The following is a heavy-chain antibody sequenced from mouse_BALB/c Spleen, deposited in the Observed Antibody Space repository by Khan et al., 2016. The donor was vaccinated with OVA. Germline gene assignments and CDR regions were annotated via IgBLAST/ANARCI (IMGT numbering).Heavy chain of an antibody. J-gene: IGHJ3*01. Sequence: EVQLVESGGGFVKPGGSLNLSCAASGFAFSSYDMSWVRQTPEKRLEWVATISTGGSYIFYPDSVKGRFTISRDIARNTLYLQMSSLRSEDTALYYCARASYYGNPWFTYWGPGTLVTVSA. CDR1: GFAFSSYD. CDR3: ARASYYGNPWFTY. D-gene: IGHD2-10*01. CDR2: ISTGGSYI. V-gene: IGHV5-9*02.